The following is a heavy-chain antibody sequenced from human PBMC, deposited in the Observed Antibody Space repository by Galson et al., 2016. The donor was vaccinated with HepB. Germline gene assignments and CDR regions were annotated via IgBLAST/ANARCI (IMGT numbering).Heavy chain of an antibody. J-gene: IGHJ4*02. D-gene: IGHD3-3*01. V-gene: IGHV4-59*12. CDR3: AGDRTMYGVLPALWY. Sequence: SETLSLTCTVSGASISGYYLSWIRQHPGKGLEWIGEIDESGGANYNPSLKSRVTISVDKTKNQFSLKLRSVTAADTAVYSCAGDRTMYGVLPALWYWGQGTLVTVSS. CDR2: IDESGGA. CDR1: GASISGYY.